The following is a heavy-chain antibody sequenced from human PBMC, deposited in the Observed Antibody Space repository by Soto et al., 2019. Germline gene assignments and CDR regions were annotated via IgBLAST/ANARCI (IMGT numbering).Heavy chain of an antibody. CDR2: IYYSGST. V-gene: IGHV4-31*02. J-gene: IGHJ4*02. CDR3: ASLLVGVVLNDY. CDR1: GGSISSGGYY. Sequence: PSETLSLTWTVSGGSISSGGYYWSRIRQKPGKGLEWIGYIYYSGSTYYNPSLKSRVTISVATAKNQFSLKLSSLTAPDKTEYQYASLLVGVVLNDYWGQGTLVTVSP. D-gene: IGHD3-3*01.